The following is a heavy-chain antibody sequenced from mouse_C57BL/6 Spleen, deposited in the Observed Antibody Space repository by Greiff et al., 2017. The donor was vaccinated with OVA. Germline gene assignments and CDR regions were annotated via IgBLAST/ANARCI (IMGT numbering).Heavy chain of an antibody. CDR1: GYAFTNYL. J-gene: IGHJ1*03. CDR2: INPGSGGT. V-gene: IGHV1-54*01. CDR3: AREGDSNYVRYFDV. D-gene: IGHD2-5*01. Sequence: QVQLQQSGAELVRPGTSVKVSCKASGYAFTNYLIEWVKQRPGQGLEWIGVINPGSGGTNYNEKFKGKATLTADKSSSTAYMQLSSLTSEDSAVYFCAREGDSNYVRYFDVWGTGTTVTVSS.